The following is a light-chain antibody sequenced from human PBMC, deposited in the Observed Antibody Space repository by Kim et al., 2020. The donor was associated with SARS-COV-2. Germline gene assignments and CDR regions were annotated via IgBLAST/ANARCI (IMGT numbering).Light chain of an antibody. Sequence: EIVLTQSPGTLSLSPGDRATLSCRASQSVSSTSLAWYQQRPGQAPRLLIHDASSRATGIPARFSGSGSGTDFTITISRLEPEDFAVYYCQHYDSSPPTYTFGQGTKLEI. CDR2: DAS. V-gene: IGKV3-20*01. CDR1: QSVSSTS. J-gene: IGKJ2*01. CDR3: QHYDSSPPTYT.